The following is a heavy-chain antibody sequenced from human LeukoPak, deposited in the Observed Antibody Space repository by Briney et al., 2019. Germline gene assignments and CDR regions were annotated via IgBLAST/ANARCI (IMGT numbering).Heavy chain of an antibody. J-gene: IGHJ4*02. Sequence: GGSLRLSCAASGFSFSAYWMTWVRQAPGTGLEWVANINPAGSETYYVDPVKGRFSISGDNAKNLVYLQMNSLRAEDTAVYHCARFGYVAAVDVWGQGTPVTV. CDR1: GFSFSAYW. CDR2: INPAGSET. D-gene: IGHD2-15*01. CDR3: ARFGYVAAVDV. V-gene: IGHV3-7*01.